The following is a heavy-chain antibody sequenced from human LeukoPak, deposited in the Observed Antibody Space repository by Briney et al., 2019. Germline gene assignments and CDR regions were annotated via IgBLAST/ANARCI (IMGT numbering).Heavy chain of an antibody. D-gene: IGHD3-16*01. V-gene: IGHV3-48*03. J-gene: IGHJ4*02. CDR3: ARERGIRALYFDN. CDR2: ISSRSSTI. CDR1: GFTFSGYE. Sequence: GGSLRLSCAASGFTFSGYEMDWVRQAPGQGLEWVSSISSRSSTIYYTDSVKGRFTISRDNAKNSVYLQLDSLRPDDTAVYYCARERGIRALYFDNWGQGTLVTVSS.